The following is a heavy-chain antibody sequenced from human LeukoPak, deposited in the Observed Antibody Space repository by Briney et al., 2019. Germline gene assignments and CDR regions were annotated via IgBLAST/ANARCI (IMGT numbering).Heavy chain of an antibody. D-gene: IGHD6-25*01. CDR1: GLIFSSYG. CDR3: AKDPPVEGQPLTNTTDY. Sequence: GGSLRLSCAASGLIFSSYGMHWVRQAPGEGLEWVGYIRHDESKTFYADSVKGRFTISRDNSKNTLYLQMNSLRAEDTAVYYCAKDPPVEGQPLTNTTDYWGQGTLVTVSS. CDR2: IRHDESKT. V-gene: IGHV3-30*02. J-gene: IGHJ4*02.